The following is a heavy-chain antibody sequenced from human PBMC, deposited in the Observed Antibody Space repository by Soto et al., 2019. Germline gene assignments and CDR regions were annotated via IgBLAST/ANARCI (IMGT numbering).Heavy chain of an antibody. Sequence: SETLSLTCAVDGGSFSGYYWTWIRQPPGTGLEWIGEINHSGSTNYNPSLKSRVTISVDTSKNQFSLKLTSVTAADTAVYYCARDKITGLFDYWAQGTLVTVS. CDR2: INHSGST. CDR1: GGSFSGYY. J-gene: IGHJ4*02. CDR3: ARDKITGLFDY. V-gene: IGHV4-34*01. D-gene: IGHD2-8*02.